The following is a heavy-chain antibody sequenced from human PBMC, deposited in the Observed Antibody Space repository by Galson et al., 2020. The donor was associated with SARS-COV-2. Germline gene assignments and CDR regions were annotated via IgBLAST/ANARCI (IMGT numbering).Heavy chain of an antibody. Sequence: SETLSLTCTVSSDSVSSGSYYWSWIRQPAGKGLEWIGHIYTSGSTNYNPSLKSRVTISLDMAKNQFSLKLSSVTAADTAVYYCARDWGGTYYYDRSGLNWFDPWGQGTLVTVSS. CDR1: SDSVSSGSYY. J-gene: IGHJ5*02. CDR2: IYTSGST. CDR3: ARDWGGTYYYDRSGLNWFDP. D-gene: IGHD3-22*01. V-gene: IGHV4-61*09.